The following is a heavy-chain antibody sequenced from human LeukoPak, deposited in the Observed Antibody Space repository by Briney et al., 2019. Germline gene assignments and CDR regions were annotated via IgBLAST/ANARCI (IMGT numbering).Heavy chain of an antibody. CDR3: AKIPGGNFYYFDY. V-gene: IGHV3-64*05. CDR1: GFTFKSYA. CDR2: INTNGANT. Sequence: GGSLRLSCSASGFTFKSYAMHWVRQAPGKGLEYVSSINTNGANTYYADSVKGRFTISRDNSRNTVYVQMNSLTPEDTAVYYCAKIPGGNFYYFDYWGQGTLVTVSS. D-gene: IGHD4-23*01. J-gene: IGHJ4*02.